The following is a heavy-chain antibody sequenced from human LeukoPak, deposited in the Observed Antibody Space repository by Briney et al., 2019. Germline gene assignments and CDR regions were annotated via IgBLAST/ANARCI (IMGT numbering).Heavy chain of an antibody. Sequence: SETLSLTCTVSGGSISSGGYYWSWIRQPPGKGLEWIGRIYTSGSTNYNPSLKSRVTMSVDTSKNQFSLKLSSVTAADTAVYYCARGVPAAILEWFDPWGQGTLVTVSS. V-gene: IGHV4-61*02. CDR2: IYTSGST. J-gene: IGHJ5*02. CDR1: GGSISSGGYY. CDR3: ARGVPAAILEWFDP. D-gene: IGHD2-2*02.